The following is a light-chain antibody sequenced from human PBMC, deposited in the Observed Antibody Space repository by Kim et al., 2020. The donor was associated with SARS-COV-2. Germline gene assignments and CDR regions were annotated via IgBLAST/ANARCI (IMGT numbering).Light chain of an antibody. CDR3: QAWDSSTVV. Sequence: YELTQPPSVSVSPGQTASITCSGDKLGDKYACWYQQKPGQSPVLVIYQDSKRPSGIPGRVSGSNSGNTATLTISGTQAMDEADYYCQAWDSSTVVLGGGTHLTVL. CDR2: QDS. CDR1: KLGDKY. V-gene: IGLV3-1*01. J-gene: IGLJ2*01.